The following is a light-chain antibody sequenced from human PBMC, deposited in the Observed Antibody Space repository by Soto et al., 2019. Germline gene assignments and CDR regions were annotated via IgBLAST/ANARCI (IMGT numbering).Light chain of an antibody. Sequence: QSVLTQPASVSGSPGQSITISCTGTSSDVGDYNHVSWYQKHPGKAPKLMIYDVSNRPSGFSNRFSGSKSGNTASLTISGLQAEDEADYYCSSYSSRRTVVFGGGTKLTVL. CDR2: DVS. V-gene: IGLV2-14*01. CDR3: SSYSSRRTVV. CDR1: SSDVGDYNH. J-gene: IGLJ2*01.